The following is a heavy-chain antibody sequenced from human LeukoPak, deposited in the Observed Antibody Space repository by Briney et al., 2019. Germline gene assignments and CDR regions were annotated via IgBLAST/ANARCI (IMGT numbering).Heavy chain of an antibody. CDR3: ARSKWGGFDY. V-gene: IGHV3-23*01. CDR2: LSGSGDRT. Sequence: GGSLRLSCAASGFTFNTYGMSWVRQAPGKGLEWLSALSGSGDRTYYADSVKGRFTISRDNSKNTLYLQMNSLRAEDTAVYYCARSKWGGFDYWGQGTLVTVSS. D-gene: IGHD1-26*01. J-gene: IGHJ4*02. CDR1: GFTFNTYG.